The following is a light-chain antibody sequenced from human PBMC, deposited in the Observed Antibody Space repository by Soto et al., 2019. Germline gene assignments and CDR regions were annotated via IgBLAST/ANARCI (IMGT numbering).Light chain of an antibody. J-gene: IGKJ1*01. Sequence: IFLTQAPATLSSFPGDIVTLSFRASQYINTRLAWYQHRPDQAPRLLIYQTSIRAAGIPARFSASGSGTDFTLTISDVQPEDFALYYCHQRQSWPRPFGPATKVDSK. V-gene: IGKV3-11*01. CDR1: QYINTR. CDR3: HQRQSWPRP. CDR2: QTS.